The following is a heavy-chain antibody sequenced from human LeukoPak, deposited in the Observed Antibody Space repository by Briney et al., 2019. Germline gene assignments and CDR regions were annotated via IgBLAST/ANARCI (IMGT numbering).Heavy chain of an antibody. J-gene: IGHJ3*02. V-gene: IGHV4-34*01. CDR2: IIHSGST. CDR3: ARGDDSSGFDSFDI. Sequence: SETLSLTCVVYGGSFSSYYWNCIRQPPGKGLEWIGEIIHSGSTNYNPSLKSRVTISLDTSKNQFSLKLSSVTAADTAVYYCARGDDSSGFDSFDIWGQGTMVTVSS. CDR1: GGSFSSYY. D-gene: IGHD3-22*01.